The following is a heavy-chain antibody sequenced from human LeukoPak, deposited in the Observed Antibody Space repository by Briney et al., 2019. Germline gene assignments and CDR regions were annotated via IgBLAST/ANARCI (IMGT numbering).Heavy chain of an antibody. CDR1: GASISSSGYY. V-gene: IGHV4-39*01. CDR3: ARRSAVFHAFDL. D-gene: IGHD6-19*01. CDR2: LYYTGST. Sequence: SETLSLTCTVSGASISSSGYYWGWILQPPGKGLEWIGSLYYTGSTFYNPSLKSRVTISRDTSENQFSLELNSVTAADTSLFYCARRSAVFHAFDLWGQGTMVTVSS. J-gene: IGHJ3*01.